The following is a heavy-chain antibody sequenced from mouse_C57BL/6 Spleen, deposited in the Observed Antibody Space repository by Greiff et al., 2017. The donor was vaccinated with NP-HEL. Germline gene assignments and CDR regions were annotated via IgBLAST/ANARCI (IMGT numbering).Heavy chain of an antibody. D-gene: IGHD1-1*01. CDR3: AREGTTVVADYYAMYY. CDR1: GYTFTSYW. J-gene: IGHJ4*01. CDR2: IYPGSGST. V-gene: IGHV1-55*01. Sequence: QVQLQQPGAELVKPGASVKMSCKASGYTFTSYWITWVKQRPGQGLEWIGDIYPGSGSTNYNEKFKSKATLTVDTSSSTAYMQLSSLTSEDSAVYYCAREGTTVVADYYAMYYWGQGTSVTVSS.